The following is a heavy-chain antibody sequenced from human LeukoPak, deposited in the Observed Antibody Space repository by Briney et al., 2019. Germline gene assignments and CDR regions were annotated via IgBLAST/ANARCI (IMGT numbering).Heavy chain of an antibody. CDR1: GDSFSSNSAA. CDR3: ARAGGSSWYGGELDY. V-gene: IGHV6-1*01. Sequence: SQTLSLTCAISGDSFSSNSAAWNWLRQSPSRGLEWLGRTYYRSKWYNDYAVSMKSRITINPGTSKNQSSLQLNSVTPEDTAVYYCARAGGSSWYGGELDYWGQGTLVTVSS. D-gene: IGHD6-13*01. J-gene: IGHJ4*02. CDR2: TYYRSKWYN.